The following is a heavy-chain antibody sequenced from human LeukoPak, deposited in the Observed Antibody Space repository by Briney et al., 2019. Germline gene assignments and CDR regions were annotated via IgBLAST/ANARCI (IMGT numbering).Heavy chain of an antibody. V-gene: IGHV3-9*01. CDR3: AKDAGSGWYRSGFDY. CDR2: ISWNSGSI. J-gene: IGHJ4*02. Sequence: ISWNSGSIGYADSVKGRFTISRDNAKNSLYLQMNSLRAEDTALYYCAKDAGSGWYRSGFDYWGQGTLVTVSS. D-gene: IGHD6-19*01.